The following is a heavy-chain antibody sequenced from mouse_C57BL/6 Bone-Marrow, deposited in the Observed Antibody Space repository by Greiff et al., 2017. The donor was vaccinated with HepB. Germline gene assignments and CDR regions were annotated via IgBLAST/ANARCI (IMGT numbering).Heavy chain of an antibody. CDR2: IDPENGDT. Sequence: VQLKESGAELVRPGASVKLSCTASGFNIKDDYMHWVKQRPEQGLEWIGWIDPENGDTEYASKFQGKATITADTSSNTAYLQLSSLTSEDTAVYYCTKPVYYGYDAWFAYWGQGTLVTVSA. V-gene: IGHV14-4*01. D-gene: IGHD2-2*01. CDR1: GFNIKDDY. J-gene: IGHJ3*01. CDR3: TKPVYYGYDAWFAY.